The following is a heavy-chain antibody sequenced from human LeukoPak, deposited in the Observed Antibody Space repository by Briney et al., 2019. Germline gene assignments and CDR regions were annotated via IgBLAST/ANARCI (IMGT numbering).Heavy chain of an antibody. D-gene: IGHD3-16*01. Sequence: SETLSLTCAVSGGSISRSNWWSWVRQPPGKGLEWIGEIHHSGSTNYNPSLKGRVTISADKSKNQFSLKLSSVTAADTAVYYCARGGGTYAWFDPWGQGTLVTVSS. J-gene: IGHJ5*02. CDR2: IHHSGST. CDR1: GGSISRSNW. CDR3: ARGGGTYAWFDP. V-gene: IGHV4-4*02.